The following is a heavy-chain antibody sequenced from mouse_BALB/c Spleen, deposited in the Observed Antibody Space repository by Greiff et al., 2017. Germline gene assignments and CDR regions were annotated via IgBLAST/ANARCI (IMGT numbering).Heavy chain of an antibody. CDR1: GYTFTSYW. Sequence: QVQLQQSGAELARPGASVKLSCKASGYTFTSYWMQWVKQRPGQGLEWIGAIYPGDGDTRYTQKFKGKATLTADKSSSTAYMQLSSLASEDSAVYYCAEGYPYYFDYWGQGTTLTVSS. V-gene: IGHV1-87*01. CDR3: AEGYPYYFDY. J-gene: IGHJ2*01. CDR2: IYPGDGDT.